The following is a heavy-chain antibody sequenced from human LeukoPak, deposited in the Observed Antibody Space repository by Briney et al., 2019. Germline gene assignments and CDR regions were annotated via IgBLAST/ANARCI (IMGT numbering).Heavy chain of an antibody. Sequence: GGSLRLSCAASGFTFSSYAMHWVRQAPGKGLEGVAVIPYDGSNKYYADSVKGRFTISRDNSKNTLYLQMNSLRAEDTAVYYCAREDPYGSGSYFDYWGQGTLVTVSS. CDR1: GFTFSSYA. CDR2: IPYDGSNK. V-gene: IGHV3-30-3*01. J-gene: IGHJ4*02. D-gene: IGHD3-10*01. CDR3: AREDPYGSGSYFDY.